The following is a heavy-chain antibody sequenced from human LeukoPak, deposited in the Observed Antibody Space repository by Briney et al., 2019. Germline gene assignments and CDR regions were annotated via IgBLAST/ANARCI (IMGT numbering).Heavy chain of an antibody. Sequence: SGPALVKPTQTLTLTCTFSGFSLSTSGMRVSWIRQPPGKALEWLARIDWDYDKFYSTSLKTRLTISKDTSKNQVVLTMTNMDPVDTATYYCARSTYYYGSGSYRPFDYWGQGTLVTVSS. CDR3: ARSTYYYGSGSYRPFDY. V-gene: IGHV2-70*04. J-gene: IGHJ4*02. D-gene: IGHD3-10*01. CDR2: IDWDYDK. CDR1: GFSLSTSGMR.